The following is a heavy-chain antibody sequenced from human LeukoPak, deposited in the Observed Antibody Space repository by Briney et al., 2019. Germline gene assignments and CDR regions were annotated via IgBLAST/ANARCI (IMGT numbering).Heavy chain of an antibody. D-gene: IGHD3-9*01. CDR2: IYTSGST. V-gene: IGHV4-61*02. CDR1: GGSISSGSYY. J-gene: IGHJ5*02. Sequence: SETLSLTCTVSGGSISSGSYYWSWIRQPAGKGLEWIGRIYTSGSTNYNPSLKSRVTISVGTSKNQFSLKLSSVTAADTAVYYCARGGYYDILTGYLNWFDPWGQGTLVTVSS. CDR3: ARGGYYDILTGYLNWFDP.